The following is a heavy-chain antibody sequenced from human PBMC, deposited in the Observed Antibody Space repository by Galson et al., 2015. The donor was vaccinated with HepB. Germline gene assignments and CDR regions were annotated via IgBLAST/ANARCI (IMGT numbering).Heavy chain of an antibody. Sequence: SLRLSCAASGFTFSDYAMHWVRQAPGKGLEWVALMYADERNKWYVESVKGRFTISRDTSKNTLYLQMNILRADDTAVYYCARGVYGGNFDFDYWGQGTLVTVSS. CDR2: MYADERNK. V-gene: IGHV3-33*01. CDR3: ARGVYGGNFDFDY. J-gene: IGHJ4*02. CDR1: GFTFSDYA. D-gene: IGHD4-23*01.